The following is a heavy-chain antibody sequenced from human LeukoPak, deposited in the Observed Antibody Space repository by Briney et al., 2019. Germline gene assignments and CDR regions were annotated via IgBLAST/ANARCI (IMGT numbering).Heavy chain of an antibody. J-gene: IGHJ4*02. V-gene: IGHV3-23*01. CDR3: AKTSPYGNRDY. CDR1: GFTFSSYA. Sequence: GGSLRLSCAASGFTFSSYAMSWVRQAPGKGLKWVSTINDNGADTYYADSVKGRFTISRDNSYNTVSLQINSLRDEDTGVYYCAKTSPYGNRDYWGQGTLVTVSS. D-gene: IGHD1-1*01. CDR2: INDNGADT.